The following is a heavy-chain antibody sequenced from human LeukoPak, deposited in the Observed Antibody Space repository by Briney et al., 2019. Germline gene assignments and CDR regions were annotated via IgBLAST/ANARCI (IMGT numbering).Heavy chain of an antibody. D-gene: IGHD2-8*01. CDR2: INHSGST. J-gene: IGHJ4*02. CDR3: ASCTDPTGFDY. V-gene: IGHV4-34*01. Sequence: SETLSLTCTVSGGSISSYYWSWIRQAPGKVLEWIGEINHSGSTNYNPSLKSRVAMSVDTSKNQFSLKLSSVTAADTAVYYCASCTDPTGFDYWGQGTLVTVSS. CDR1: GGSISSYY.